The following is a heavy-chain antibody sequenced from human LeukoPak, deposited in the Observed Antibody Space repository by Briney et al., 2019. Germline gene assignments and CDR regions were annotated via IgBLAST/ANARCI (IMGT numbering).Heavy chain of an antibody. D-gene: IGHD3-3*01. CDR1: GGTFSSYA. CDR3: ARGSDDFWSGYSPSY. CDR2: IIPIFGTA. V-gene: IGHV1-69*05. J-gene: IGHJ4*02. Sequence: SVKVSCKASGGTFSSYAISWVRQAPGQGLEWMGGIIPIFGTANYAQKFQGRVTMTRDTSISTAYMELSRLRSDDTAVYYCARGSDDFWSGYSPSYWGQGTLVTVSS.